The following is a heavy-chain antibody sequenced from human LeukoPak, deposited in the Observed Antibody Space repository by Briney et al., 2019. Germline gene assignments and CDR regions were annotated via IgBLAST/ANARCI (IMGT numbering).Heavy chain of an antibody. D-gene: IGHD4-11*01. Sequence: GGSLRLSCAASGITFRSYGMHWVRQAPGKGLEWVAFIWYDGSNKYYADSVKGRFTISRDNSKNTHYLQMSSLRAEDTGIYYCAKGGHYSFFDYWGQGTLVTVSS. CDR2: IWYDGSNK. CDR3: AKGGHYSFFDY. J-gene: IGHJ4*02. CDR1: GITFRSYG. V-gene: IGHV3-30*02.